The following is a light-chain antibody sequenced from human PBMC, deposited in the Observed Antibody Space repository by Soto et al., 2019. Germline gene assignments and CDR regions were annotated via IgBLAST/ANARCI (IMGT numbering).Light chain of an antibody. CDR2: DVS. J-gene: IGLJ1*01. CDR3: SSYTDRNNLV. Sequence: QSALTQSPSASGSPGQSVTISCTGTSSDIGGYDSVSWYQQHPGKAPKVMIYDVSKRPSGVPDRFSGSKSGNTASLTVSALHAEDEADYYCSSYTDRNNLVFGTGTKLTVL. CDR1: SSDIGGYDS. V-gene: IGLV2-8*01.